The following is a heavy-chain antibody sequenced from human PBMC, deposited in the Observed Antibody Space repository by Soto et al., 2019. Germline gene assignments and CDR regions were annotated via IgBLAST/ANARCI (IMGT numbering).Heavy chain of an antibody. D-gene: IGHD6-19*01. V-gene: IGHV4-59*04. CDR2: IYYSGST. Sequence: PSETLSLTCTVSGASISSYYWSWIRQPPGKGLEWIGYIYYSGSTYYNPSLKSRVTMSVDTSKNQFSLKLSSVTAADTAVYYCASQLAVAVYYYYYGMDVWGQGTTVTVSS. CDR1: GASISSYY. J-gene: IGHJ6*02. CDR3: ASQLAVAVYYYYYGMDV.